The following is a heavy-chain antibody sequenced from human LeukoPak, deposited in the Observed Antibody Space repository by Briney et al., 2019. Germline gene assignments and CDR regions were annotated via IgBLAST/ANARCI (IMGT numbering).Heavy chain of an antibody. CDR2: ISDSGGST. Sequence: GGSLILSCLAPGFTRIDDHGMRVLQAPGKGLEWVAGISDSGGSTYYADSVKGRCTISRDNSKNTVSLQMNNLRAEDPAVYFCATNLRFMAHWGLGTLVTVTS. V-gene: IGHV3-23*01. D-gene: IGHD3-16*01. CDR3: ATNLRFMAH. CDR1: GFTRIDDH. J-gene: IGHJ4*02.